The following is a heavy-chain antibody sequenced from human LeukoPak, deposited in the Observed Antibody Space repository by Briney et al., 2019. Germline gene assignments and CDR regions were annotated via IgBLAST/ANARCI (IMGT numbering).Heavy chain of an antibody. CDR2: IYTSGST. D-gene: IGHD3-3*01. J-gene: IGHJ6*03. CDR1: GGSISSGSYY. Sequence: SQTLSLTCTVSGGSISSGSYYWSWIRQPAGKGLEWIGRIYTSGSTNYNPSLKSRVTISVDTSKNQFSLKLSSVTAADTAVYYCARLFVLAPDLDFDFWSGYSMDVWGKGTTVTVSS. V-gene: IGHV4-61*02. CDR3: ARLFVLAPDLDFDFWSGYSMDV.